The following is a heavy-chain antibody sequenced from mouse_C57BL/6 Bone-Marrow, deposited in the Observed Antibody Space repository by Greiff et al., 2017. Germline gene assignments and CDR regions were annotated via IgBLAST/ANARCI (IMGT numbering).Heavy chain of an antibody. CDR3: AIRTTVPHWYFDV. Sequence: QVQLQQSGAELAKPGASVKLSCKASGYTFTSYWMHWVKQRPGQGLEWIGYINPSSGYTKYNQKFKDKATLTADKSSSTAYMQLSSLTYEDSAVYYCAIRTTVPHWYFDVWGTGTTVTVSS. V-gene: IGHV1-7*01. D-gene: IGHD1-1*01. CDR1: GYTFTSYW. J-gene: IGHJ1*03. CDR2: INPSSGYT.